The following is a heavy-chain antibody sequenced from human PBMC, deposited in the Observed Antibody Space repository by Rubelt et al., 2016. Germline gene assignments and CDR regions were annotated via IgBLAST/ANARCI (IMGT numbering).Heavy chain of an antibody. CDR1: GYTFTSYG. Sequence: QVQLVQSGAEVKKPGASVKVSCKASGYTFTSYGISWVRQAPGQGLEWMGWISAYNGNTNYATKIQGRGTMTTDTSTSTAYMELRSLRSDDTAVYYCARRDGYNWDDAFDIWGQGTMVTVSS. J-gene: IGHJ3*02. CDR3: ARRDGYNWDDAFDI. D-gene: IGHD5-24*01. CDR2: ISAYNGNT. V-gene: IGHV1-18*01.